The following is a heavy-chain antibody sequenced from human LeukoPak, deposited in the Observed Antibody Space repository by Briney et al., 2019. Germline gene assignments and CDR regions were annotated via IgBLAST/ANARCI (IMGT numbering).Heavy chain of an antibody. V-gene: IGHV3-21*01. J-gene: IGHJ6*03. Sequence: PGGSLRLSCEGSGFTFSSYSMNWVRQAPGKGLEWVSSISRSSSYIYYADSVKGRFTISRDNAKNSLYLQMNSLRAEDTAVYYCARDPSALWFGEEYYYYYMDVWGKGTTVTISS. CDR2: ISRSSSYI. CDR3: ARDPSALWFGEEYYYYYMDV. CDR1: GFTFSSYS. D-gene: IGHD3-10*01.